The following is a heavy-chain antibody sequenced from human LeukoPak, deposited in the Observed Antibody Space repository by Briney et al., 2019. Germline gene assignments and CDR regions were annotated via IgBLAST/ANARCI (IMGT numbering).Heavy chain of an antibody. D-gene: IGHD3-22*01. Sequence: ASVKVSCKASGYTFTGYYMHWVRQAPGQGLEWMGWINPNSGGTNYAQKLQGRVTMTTDTSTSTAYMELRSLRSDDTAVYYCARQVSYDSSGYYSTFDYWGQGTLVTVSS. CDR2: INPNSGGT. V-gene: IGHV1-2*02. J-gene: IGHJ4*02. CDR3: ARQVSYDSSGYYSTFDY. CDR1: GYTFTGYY.